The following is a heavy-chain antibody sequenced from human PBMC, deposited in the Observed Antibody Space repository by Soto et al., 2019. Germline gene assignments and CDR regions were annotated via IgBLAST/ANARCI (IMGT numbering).Heavy chain of an antibody. CDR3: ARSILTGYYGH. D-gene: IGHD3-9*01. Sequence: ASVKVSCKASGGTFGNSAISWVRQAPGQGLEWMGWISAYNGNTNYAQKLQGRVTMTTDTSTSTAYMELRSLRSDDTAVYYCARSILTGYYGHWGQGTLVTVSS. CDR2: ISAYNGNT. CDR1: GGTFGNSA. J-gene: IGHJ4*02. V-gene: IGHV1-18*01.